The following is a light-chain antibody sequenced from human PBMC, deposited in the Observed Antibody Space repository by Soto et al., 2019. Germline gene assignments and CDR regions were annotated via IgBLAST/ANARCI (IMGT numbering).Light chain of an antibody. J-gene: IGLJ1*01. CDR3: QAWDSNTHV. V-gene: IGLV3-1*01. CDR2: QDS. CDR1: KLGDKY. Sequence: SYELTQPPSVSVSPGQTASITCSGDKLGDKYACWYQQKPGQSPVLVIYQDSKRPSGIPERFSGSNSGNTATLTISGTQAMYEADYYCQAWDSNTHVFGTGTKLTVL.